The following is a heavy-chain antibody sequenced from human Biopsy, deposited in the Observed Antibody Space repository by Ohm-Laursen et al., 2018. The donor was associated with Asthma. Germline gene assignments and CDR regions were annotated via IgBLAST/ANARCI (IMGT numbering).Heavy chain of an antibody. CDR2: TNERGVT. V-gene: IGHV4-34*01. J-gene: IGHJ6*02. CDR1: PGSFSGFF. CDR3: ARGPELDV. Sequence: SDTLSLTCDVYPGSFSGFFWTWIRPSPGKGLEWIGETNERGVTNNNPSLKSRVIISIDTNWNRVSLKLTSGTAADTAVYYCARGPELDVWGQGTTVTVSS.